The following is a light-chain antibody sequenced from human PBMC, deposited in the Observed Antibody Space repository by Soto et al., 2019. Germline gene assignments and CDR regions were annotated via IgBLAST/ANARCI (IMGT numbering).Light chain of an antibody. CDR1: PTITTW. V-gene: IGKV1-17*01. CDR2: AAS. J-gene: IGKJ5*01. Sequence: DIPVTQSPSTVSASVRDSITITCRARPTITTWLAWYQQKPGKAPKRLIYAASSLQSGVPSRFSGSGSGTEFTLTISSLQPEDFATYYCLQHNSYPITFGQGTRLDI. CDR3: LQHNSYPIT.